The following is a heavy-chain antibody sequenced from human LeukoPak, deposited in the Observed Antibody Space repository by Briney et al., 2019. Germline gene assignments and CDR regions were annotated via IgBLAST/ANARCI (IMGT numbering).Heavy chain of an antibody. CDR1: GFTFSSYA. J-gene: IGHJ4*02. CDR3: AKDHPAMVYYFDY. CDR2: ISGSGGST. Sequence: GGSLRLSCAASGFTFSSYAMSWVRQAPGKRLEWVSAISGSGGSTYYADSVKGRFTISRDNSKNTLYLQMNSLRAKDTAVYYCAKDHPAMVYYFDYWGQGTLVTVSP. D-gene: IGHD5-18*01. V-gene: IGHV3-23*01.